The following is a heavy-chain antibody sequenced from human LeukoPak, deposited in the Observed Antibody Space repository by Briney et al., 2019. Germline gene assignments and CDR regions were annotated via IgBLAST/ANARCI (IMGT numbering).Heavy chain of an antibody. CDR3: ARDGEAYCGGDCWGSWFDP. D-gene: IGHD2-21*02. V-gene: IGHV1-69*13. J-gene: IGHJ5*02. CDR2: IIPIFGTA. Sequence: ASVKVSCKASGGTFSSYAISWVRQAPGQGLEWMGGIIPIFGTANYAQKFQGRVTITADESTSTAYMELSSLRSEDTAVYYCARDGEAYCGGDCWGSWFDPWGQGTLVTVSS. CDR1: GGTFSSYA.